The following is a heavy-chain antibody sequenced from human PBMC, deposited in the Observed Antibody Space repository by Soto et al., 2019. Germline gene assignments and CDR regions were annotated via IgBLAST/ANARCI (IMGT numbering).Heavy chain of an antibody. V-gene: IGHV5-51*01. J-gene: IGHJ6*02. CDR3: ARLGLVRTNYYYYRMDV. CDR2: IYPGDSDT. Sequence: GESLKISCKGSGYSFTSCWIGWVRQMPWKCLGWMGIIYPGDSDTRYSPSFQGQVTISADKSISTAYLQWSSLKASATAMYYCARLGLVRTNYYYYRMDVWGQGTTVTVSS. D-gene: IGHD6-6*01. CDR1: GYSFTSCW.